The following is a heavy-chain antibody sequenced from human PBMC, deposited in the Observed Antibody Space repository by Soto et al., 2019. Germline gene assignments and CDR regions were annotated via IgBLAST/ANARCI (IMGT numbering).Heavy chain of an antibody. CDR3: AREATDTAMVTPYYFDY. D-gene: IGHD5-18*01. CDR1: GGTFSSYA. J-gene: IGHJ4*02. Sequence: SVKVSCKASGGTFSSYAISWVRQAPGQGLEWMGGIIPIFGTANYAQKFQGRVTITADESTSTAYMELSSLRSEDTAVYYCAREATDTAMVTPYYFDYWGQGTLVTVSS. CDR2: IIPIFGTA. V-gene: IGHV1-69*13.